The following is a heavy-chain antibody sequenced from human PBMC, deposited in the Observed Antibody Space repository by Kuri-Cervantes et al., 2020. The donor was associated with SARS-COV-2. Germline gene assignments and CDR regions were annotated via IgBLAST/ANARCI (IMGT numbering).Heavy chain of an antibody. J-gene: IGHJ5*02. CDR1: GGSISSSSYY. V-gene: IGHV4-39*01. Sequence: GSLRLSCTVSGGSISSSSYYWGWIRQPPGKGLEWIGSIYYSGSTYYNPSLKSRVTISVDTSKNQFSLKLSSVTAADTAVYYCASGGAVAGEPWGQGTLVTVSS. CDR2: IYYSGST. CDR3: ASGGAVAGEP. D-gene: IGHD6-19*01.